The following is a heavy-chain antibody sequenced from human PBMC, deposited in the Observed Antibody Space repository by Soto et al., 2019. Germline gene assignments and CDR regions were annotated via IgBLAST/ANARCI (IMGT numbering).Heavy chain of an antibody. V-gene: IGHV4-59*01. D-gene: IGHD2-2*01. CDR1: GVPISSYY. J-gene: IGHJ4*02. Sequence: SETLSLTCTVSGVPISSYYWSWIRQPPGKGLEWIGYIHYSGSTDYNPSLRGRVSMSVDMSKNQVSLKLSSMTAADAAVYYCAKDAFTTRHFDSWGQGTQVTVSS. CDR2: IHYSGST. CDR3: AKDAFTTRHFDS.